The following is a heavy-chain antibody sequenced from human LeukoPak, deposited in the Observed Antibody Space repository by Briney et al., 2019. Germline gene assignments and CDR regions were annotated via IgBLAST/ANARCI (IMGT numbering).Heavy chain of an antibody. V-gene: IGHV1-8*03. CDR3: ARVDGSVDY. J-gene: IGHJ4*02. Sequence: ASVKVSCHASGYTFAKYDINWVRQATGQGLEWMGWINTKSGMTGHAQKFQGRITITKDTSISTVYMELSSLSSEDTAVYFCARVDGSVDYWGQGTLVTVSS. CDR2: INTKSGMT. D-gene: IGHD3-22*01. CDR1: GYTFAKYD.